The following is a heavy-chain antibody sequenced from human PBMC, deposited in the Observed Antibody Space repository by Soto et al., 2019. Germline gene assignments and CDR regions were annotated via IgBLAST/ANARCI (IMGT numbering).Heavy chain of an antibody. CDR1: GYSFTSYW. D-gene: IGHD5-12*01. Sequence: PGESLKISCKGSGYSFTSYWIGWVRQMPGKGLEWMGIIYPGDSDTRYSPSFQGQVTISADKSISTAYLQWSSLKASDTAMYYCARLEWLRSSPNYYYYYMDVRGKGTTVTVSS. CDR3: ARLEWLRSSPNYYYYYMDV. J-gene: IGHJ6*03. V-gene: IGHV5-51*01. CDR2: IYPGDSDT.